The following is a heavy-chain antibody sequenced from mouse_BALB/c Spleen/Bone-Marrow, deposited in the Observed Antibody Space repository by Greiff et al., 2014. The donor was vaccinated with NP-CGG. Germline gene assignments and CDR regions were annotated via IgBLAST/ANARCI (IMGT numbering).Heavy chain of an antibody. J-gene: IGHJ2*01. CDR1: GYSITSDYA. CDR3: ARYYDYDGDYFDY. Sequence: EVHLVESGPGLVKPSQSLSLTCTVTGYSITSDYAWNWIRQFPGNKLEWMGYITYSGSTSYNPSLKSRISITRDTSKNQFFLQLNSVTTGDTATYYCARYYDYDGDYFDYWGQGTTLTVSS. V-gene: IGHV3-2*02. CDR2: ITYSGST. D-gene: IGHD2-4*01.